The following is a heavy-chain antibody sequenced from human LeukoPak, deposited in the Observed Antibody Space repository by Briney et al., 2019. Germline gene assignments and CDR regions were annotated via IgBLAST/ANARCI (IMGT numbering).Heavy chain of an antibody. CDR3: ASPLVRGSSIDY. D-gene: IGHD6-6*01. J-gene: IGHJ4*02. CDR2: INQDGNEI. Sequence: GGSLRLSCAASGFTFSSYWMTWVRQAPGKGLEWVANINQDGNEIYYMDSVKGRFTISRDNAKNSLYLQMNSLRAEDTAVYYCASPLVRGSSIDYWGQGTLVTVSS. CDR1: GFTFSSYW. V-gene: IGHV3-7*01.